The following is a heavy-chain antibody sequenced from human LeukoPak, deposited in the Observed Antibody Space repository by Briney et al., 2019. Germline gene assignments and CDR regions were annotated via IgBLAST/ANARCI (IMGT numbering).Heavy chain of an antibody. CDR1: GFTFSSYE. D-gene: IGHD3-10*01. Sequence: PGGSLRLSCAASGFTFSSYEMNWVRQAPGKGLEWISYISRSGSTIYYADSVKGRFTTSRDNAKNSLYLQLYSLRVEDTAVYYCARDRGGYGSENYYYYYMDVWGKGTTVTISS. J-gene: IGHJ6*03. CDR3: ARDRGGYGSENYYYYYMDV. CDR2: ISRSGSTI. V-gene: IGHV3-48*03.